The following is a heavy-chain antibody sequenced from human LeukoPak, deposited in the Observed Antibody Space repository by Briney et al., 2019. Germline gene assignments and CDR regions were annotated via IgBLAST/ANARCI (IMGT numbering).Heavy chain of an antibody. V-gene: IGHV1-2*02. D-gene: IGHD6-13*01. CDR2: INPNSGGT. Sequence: ASVKVSCKASGYTFTGYYMHWVRQAPGQGLEWMGWINPNSGGTNYAQKFQGRVTMTRDTSISTAYMELSRLRSDDTAVYYCARQAAAAPGGYYMDVWGKGTTVTVSS. J-gene: IGHJ6*03. CDR1: GYTFTGYY. CDR3: ARQAAAAPGGYYMDV.